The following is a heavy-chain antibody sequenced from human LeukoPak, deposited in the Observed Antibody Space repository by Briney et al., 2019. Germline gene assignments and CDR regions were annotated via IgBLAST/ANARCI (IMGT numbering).Heavy chain of an antibody. CDR1: GGSISSYY. Sequence: SETLSLTCTVSGGSISSYYWSWIRQPPGKGLEWIGYIYYSGSTNYNPSLKSRVTISVDTSKNQFSLKLSSVTAADTAVYYCARGPQDFWSGYYPSGGYFDYWGQGTLVTVSS. CDR2: IYYSGST. J-gene: IGHJ4*02. CDR3: ARGPQDFWSGYYPSGGYFDY. D-gene: IGHD3-3*01. V-gene: IGHV4-59*01.